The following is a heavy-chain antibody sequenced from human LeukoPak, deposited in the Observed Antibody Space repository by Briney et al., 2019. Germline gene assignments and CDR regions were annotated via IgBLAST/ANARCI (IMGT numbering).Heavy chain of an antibody. V-gene: IGHV4-34*01. CDR3: ARGPVLPWFGSPGDAFDI. D-gene: IGHD3-10*01. J-gene: IGHJ3*02. Sequence: SETLSLTCAVYGGSFSGYYWSWIRQPPGKGLEWIGEINHSGSTNYNPSLKSRVTISVDTSKNQFSLKLSSVTAADTAVYYCARGPVLPWFGSPGDAFDIWGQGTMVTVSS. CDR2: INHSGST. CDR1: GGSFSGYY.